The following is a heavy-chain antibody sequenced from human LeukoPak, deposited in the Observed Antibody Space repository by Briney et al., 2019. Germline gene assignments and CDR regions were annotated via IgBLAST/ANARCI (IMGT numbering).Heavy chain of an antibody. Sequence: SETLSLTCTASGGSISSYYWSWIRQPAGKGLEWIGRIYTSGSTNYNPSLKSRVTMSVDTSKNQFSLKLSSVTTADTAVYYCARDRDYSNTFDYWGQGTLVTVSS. CDR2: IYTSGST. CDR3: ARDRDYSNTFDY. D-gene: IGHD4-11*01. CDR1: GGSISSYY. V-gene: IGHV4-4*07. J-gene: IGHJ4*02.